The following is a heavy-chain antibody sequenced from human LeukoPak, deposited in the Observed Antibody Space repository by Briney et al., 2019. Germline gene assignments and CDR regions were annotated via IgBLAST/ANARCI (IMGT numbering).Heavy chain of an antibody. V-gene: IGHV4-59*08. CDR2: IYYSGST. Sequence: SETLSLTCTVSGGSISSYYWSWIRQPPGKGLEWIGYIYYSGSTNYNPSLKSRVTISVDTSKNQFSLKLSSVTAADTAVYYCARGGHSDSYGPYYFDSWGQGTLVTVSS. J-gene: IGHJ4*02. D-gene: IGHD5-18*01. CDR1: GGSISSYY. CDR3: ARGGHSDSYGPYYFDS.